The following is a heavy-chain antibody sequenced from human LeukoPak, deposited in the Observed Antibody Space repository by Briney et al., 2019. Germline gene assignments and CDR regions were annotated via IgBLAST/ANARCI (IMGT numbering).Heavy chain of an antibody. V-gene: IGHV4-59*01. CDR2: IYYRGST. CDR1: GGAISRYY. CDR3: ARVSASAWFDP. J-gene: IGHJ5*02. D-gene: IGHD3-16*01. Sequence: PSETLCLTCTVSGGAISRYYWSCVRGPPGKGRVWIGCIYYRGSTNYNTSINSRVTISVDTSKNQFSLKLNSVTAADTAVYYCARVSASAWFDPWGQGTLVTVSS.